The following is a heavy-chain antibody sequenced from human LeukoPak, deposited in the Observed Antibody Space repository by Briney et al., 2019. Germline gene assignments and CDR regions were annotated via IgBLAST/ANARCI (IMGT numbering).Heavy chain of an antibody. J-gene: IGHJ5*02. Sequence: PGRSLRLSCAASGFTFSTYAMHWVRQAPGKGREWVAAISYDGSNKNYADSVKGRFTISRDNSKNTLYLQMNSLRAEDTAVYYCARGHSSSWSLNWFDPWGQGTLVTVSS. D-gene: IGHD6-13*01. CDR2: ISYDGSNK. CDR1: GFTFSTYA. CDR3: ARGHSSSWSLNWFDP. V-gene: IGHV3-30*14.